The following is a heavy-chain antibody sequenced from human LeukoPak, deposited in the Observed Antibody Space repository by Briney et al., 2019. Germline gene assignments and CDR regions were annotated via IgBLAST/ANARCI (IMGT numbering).Heavy chain of an antibody. CDR3: ARVRGCTIFCRPYDAFDI. CDR2: IIPIFGTA. J-gene: IGHJ3*02. D-gene: IGHD3-9*01. Sequence: TVKVSCKASGGTFSSYAISWVRQAPGQGLEWMGGIIPIFGTANYAQKFQGRVTITTDESTSTAYMELSSLRSEDTAVYYCARVRGCTIFCRPYDAFDIWGQGTMVTVSS. V-gene: IGHV1-69*05. CDR1: GGTFSSYA.